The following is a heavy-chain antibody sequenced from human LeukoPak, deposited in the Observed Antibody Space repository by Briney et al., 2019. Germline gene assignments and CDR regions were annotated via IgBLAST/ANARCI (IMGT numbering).Heavy chain of an antibody. CDR1: GFTFSSYA. CDR3: ARDGNYGENFGALDY. J-gene: IGHJ4*02. Sequence: GGSLRLSCAASGFTFSSYAMSWVRQAPGKGLEWVSAICGSGGSTYYAHSVKGRFTISRDNSKNTLYLQMNSLRAEDTAVYYFARDGNYGENFGALDYWGQGTLVTVSS. V-gene: IGHV3-23*01. D-gene: IGHD4-17*01. CDR2: ICGSGGST.